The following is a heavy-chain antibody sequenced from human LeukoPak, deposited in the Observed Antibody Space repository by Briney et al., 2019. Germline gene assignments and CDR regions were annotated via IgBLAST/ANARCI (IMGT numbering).Heavy chain of an antibody. CDR3: VRGADTGYSSDS. Sequence: GGSLRLSCAASGFTFSSYEMNWVRQAPGKGLEWVSYISSSGSTIYYADSVKGRFTISRDNAKNSLYLQMNSLRAEDTAVYYCVRGADTGYSSDSWGQGTLVTVSS. V-gene: IGHV3-48*03. CDR1: GFTFSSYE. J-gene: IGHJ4*02. CDR2: ISSSGSTI. D-gene: IGHD3-9*01.